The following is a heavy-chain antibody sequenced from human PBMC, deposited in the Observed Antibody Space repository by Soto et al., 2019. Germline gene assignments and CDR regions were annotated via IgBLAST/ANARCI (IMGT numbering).Heavy chain of an antibody. D-gene: IGHD2-2*01. CDR2: IIPILGIA. Sequence: QVQLVQSGAEVKKPGSSVKVSCKASGGTFSSYAISWVRQAPGQGLEWMGRIIPILGIANYAQKFQGRVTSTADKSMSTAYMELSSLRSEDTAVYYCARVIDCSSTSCYEVGWFDPWGQGTLVTVSS. CDR3: ARVIDCSSTSCYEVGWFDP. J-gene: IGHJ5*02. CDR1: GGTFSSYA. V-gene: IGHV1-69*04.